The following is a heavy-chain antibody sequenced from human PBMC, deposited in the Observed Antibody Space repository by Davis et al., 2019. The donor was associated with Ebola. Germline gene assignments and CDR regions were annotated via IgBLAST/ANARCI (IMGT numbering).Heavy chain of an antibody. J-gene: IGHJ6*02. Sequence: ASVKVSCKASGYTFTSYGISWVRQAPGQGLEWMGIINPSGGSTSYAQKFQGRVTMTRDTSTSTVYMELSSLRSEDTAVYYCARECVVVLVPAAIPYYYYYGMDVWGQGTTVTVSS. V-gene: IGHV1-46*03. CDR1: GYTFTSYG. D-gene: IGHD2-2*01. CDR2: INPSGGST. CDR3: ARECVVVLVPAAIPYYYYYGMDV.